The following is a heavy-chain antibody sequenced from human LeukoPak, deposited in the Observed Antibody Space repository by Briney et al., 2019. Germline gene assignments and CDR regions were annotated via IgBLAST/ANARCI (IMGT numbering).Heavy chain of an antibody. CDR1: GYSISSGYY. CDR3: ERPYSSSWYYDY. Sequence: SETLSLTGAVSGYSISSGYYWGWIRQPPGKGLGLIGSIYHSGSTYYNPSLKSRVTIAVDTSKNQFSLKLSSVTAAATAVYYCERPYSSSWYYDYWGQGTLVTVSS. CDR2: IYHSGST. J-gene: IGHJ4*02. D-gene: IGHD6-13*01. V-gene: IGHV4-38-2*01.